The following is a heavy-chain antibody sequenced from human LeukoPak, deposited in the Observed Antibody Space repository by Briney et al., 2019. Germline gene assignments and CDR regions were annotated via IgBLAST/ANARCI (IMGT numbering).Heavy chain of an antibody. V-gene: IGHV3-7*01. CDR2: IKQDGSEK. CDR1: GFTFSDYW. Sequence: GGSLRLSCAASGFTFSDYWKSWVRQAPGKGLEWVANIKQDGSEKYYLDSVKGRFTLSRDNAKNSLYLQLNSLRAEDTAVYYCAKDLRAGGSWKTAHGMDAWGQGTTVTVSS. CDR3: AKDLRAGGSWKTAHGMDA. J-gene: IGHJ6*02. D-gene: IGHD2-15*01.